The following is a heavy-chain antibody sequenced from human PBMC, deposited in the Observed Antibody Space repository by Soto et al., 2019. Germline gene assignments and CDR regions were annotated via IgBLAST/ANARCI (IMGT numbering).Heavy chain of an antibody. D-gene: IGHD3-16*01. Sequence: SGFTFRSYAMSWVRQAPGKGLEWVSGYADSVKGRFTISRDNAKNSLFPQMNSLRAEDTALYYCATSDSDVRLGELTADFDYWGQGTPVTSPQ. J-gene: IGHJ4*02. V-gene: IGHV3-20*03. CDR1: GFTFRSYA. CDR3: ATSDSDVRLGELTADFDY.